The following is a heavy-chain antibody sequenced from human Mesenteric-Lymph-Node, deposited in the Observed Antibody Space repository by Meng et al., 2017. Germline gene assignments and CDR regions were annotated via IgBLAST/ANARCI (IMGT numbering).Heavy chain of an antibody. CDR3: ASGYHFDS. CDR1: GFTFSNYW. CDR2: INQDGSQK. Sequence: GESLKISCAVSGFTFSNYWMSWVRQAPGKGLEWVANINQDGSQKYYVESVKGRFTISRDNAKTSLNLQMDSLRAEDTAVYYCASGYHFDSWGQGRLVTVSS. V-gene: IGHV3-7*01. J-gene: IGHJ4*02. D-gene: IGHD6-25*01.